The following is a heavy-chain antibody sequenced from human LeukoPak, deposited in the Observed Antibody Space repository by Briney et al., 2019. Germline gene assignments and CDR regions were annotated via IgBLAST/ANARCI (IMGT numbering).Heavy chain of an antibody. CDR1: GGSVSSGSYY. CDR3: ARHPPRDGSAFDY. Sequence: SETLSLTCTVSGGSVSSGSYYWGWIRQPPGKGLEWIASMYYSGTTFYSPSLKSRVTISVDTSKNQLSLKLGSVTAADTAVYYCARHPPRDGSAFDYWGQGTLVTVSS. V-gene: IGHV4-39*01. CDR2: MYYSGTT. J-gene: IGHJ4*02.